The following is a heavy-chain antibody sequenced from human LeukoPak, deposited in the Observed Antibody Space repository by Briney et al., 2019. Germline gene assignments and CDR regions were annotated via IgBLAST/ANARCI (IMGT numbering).Heavy chain of an antibody. Sequence: TLSLTCAVSGGSISSNNWWGWVRQPPGKALEWLALIRWDDNKYYSTSLKTRLTISKDTSKNQVVLTMTNMDPVDTATYYCARMMYGDFVDYFDYWGQGTLVTVSS. CDR1: GGSISSNNWW. J-gene: IGHJ4*02. V-gene: IGHV2-70*18. CDR3: ARMMYGDFVDYFDY. D-gene: IGHD4-17*01. CDR2: IRWDDNK.